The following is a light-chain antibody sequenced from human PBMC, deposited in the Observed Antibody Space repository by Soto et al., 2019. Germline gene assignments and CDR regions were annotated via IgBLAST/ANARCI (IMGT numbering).Light chain of an antibody. CDR2: GAS. Sequence: EIVMTQSPATLSVSPGERATLSCRASQSVSSNLAWYQHKPGQAPRLLIYGASSRATGIPDRFSGSGSGTDFTLTISRLKPEDFAVYFCHQYGTSPRTFGPGTKVDIK. CDR3: HQYGTSPRT. V-gene: IGKV3-20*01. J-gene: IGKJ1*01. CDR1: QSVSSN.